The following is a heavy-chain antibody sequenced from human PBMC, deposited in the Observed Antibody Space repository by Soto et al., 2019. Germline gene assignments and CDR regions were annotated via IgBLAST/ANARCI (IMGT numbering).Heavy chain of an antibody. CDR3: AIERRTERRELPTYYYYYGMDV. Sequence: ASMKVSCKVSGYTLTELSMHWVRQAPGKGLEWMGGFDPEDGETIYAQKFQGRVTMTEDTSTDTAYMELSSLRSEDTAVYYCAIERRTERRELPTYYYYYGMDVWGQGTTVTVSS. CDR1: GYTLTELS. J-gene: IGHJ6*02. V-gene: IGHV1-24*01. D-gene: IGHD1-26*01. CDR2: FDPEDGET.